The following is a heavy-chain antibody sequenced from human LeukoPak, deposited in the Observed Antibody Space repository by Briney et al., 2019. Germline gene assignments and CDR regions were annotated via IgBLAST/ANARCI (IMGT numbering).Heavy chain of an antibody. V-gene: IGHV3-23*01. J-gene: IGHJ6*02. CDR3: AKGHTVVLAAATGYYYFGMDV. D-gene: IGHD2-15*01. Sequence: GGSLRLSCAASGFSFSTYVMTWVRQAPGKGLEWVPGISGSGGRTYYADSVKGRFTISRDNSKNTLYLQMNSLRAEDTAVYYCAKGHTVVLAAATGYYYFGMDVWGQGTTVTVSS. CDR2: ISGSGGRT. CDR1: GFSFSTYV.